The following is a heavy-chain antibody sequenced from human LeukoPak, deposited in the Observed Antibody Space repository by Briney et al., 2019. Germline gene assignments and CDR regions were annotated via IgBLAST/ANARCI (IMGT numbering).Heavy chain of an antibody. D-gene: IGHD6-6*01. CDR1: GFTFSDYW. J-gene: IGHJ4*02. Sequence: GGSLRLSCTASGFTFSDYWMTWVRQAPGKGPEGVANIKQYGRQRYYVDSVRGRFTISRDNAKNSLFLQMNGLRAEDTAVYYCARRGGSSSRRSPIDYWGQGTLVTVSS. CDR2: IKQYGRQR. V-gene: IGHV3-7*01. CDR3: ARRGGSSSRRSPIDY.